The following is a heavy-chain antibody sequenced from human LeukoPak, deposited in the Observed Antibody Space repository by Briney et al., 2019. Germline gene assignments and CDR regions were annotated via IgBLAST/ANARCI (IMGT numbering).Heavy chain of an antibody. J-gene: IGHJ6*04. D-gene: IGHD3-10*02. V-gene: IGHV3-21*01. Sequence: GGSLRLSCAASGFTFSAYSLNWVRQAPGKGLEWISSISFSGTYIYYADSVKGRFPISRDNAKNSLYLQMNSLRAEDTAVYYCAELGITMIGGVWGKGTTVTISS. CDR2: ISFSGTYI. CDR1: GFTFSAYS. CDR3: AELGITMIGGV.